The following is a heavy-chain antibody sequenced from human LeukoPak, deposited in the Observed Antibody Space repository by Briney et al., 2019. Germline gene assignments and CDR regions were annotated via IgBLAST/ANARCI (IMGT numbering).Heavy chain of an antibody. Sequence: GGSLRLSCAASGFTFSSYSMNWVRQAPGKGLEWVSSISSSSSYIYYADSVKGRFTTSRDNAKNSLYLQMNSLRAEDTAVYYCASVGRIYSGSHYYYYGMDVWGQGTTVTVSS. CDR2: ISSSSSYI. D-gene: IGHD6-6*01. CDR3: ASVGRIYSGSHYYYYGMDV. V-gene: IGHV3-21*01. J-gene: IGHJ6*02. CDR1: GFTFSSYS.